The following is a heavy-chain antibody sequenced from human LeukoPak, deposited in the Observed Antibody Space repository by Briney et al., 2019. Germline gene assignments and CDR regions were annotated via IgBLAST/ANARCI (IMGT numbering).Heavy chain of an antibody. V-gene: IGHV1-8*01. J-gene: IGHJ4*02. CDR1: GYTFTSSD. CDR3: AREGYYYGSGSYPYGY. CDR2: MKPDSGNT. D-gene: IGHD3-10*01. Sequence: ASVKVSCKASGYTFTSSDINWVRQATGQGLEWMGWMKPDSGNTGYAQKFQGRVTMTRNTSISTAYMELSSLRSEDTAVYYCAREGYYYGSGSYPYGYWGQGTLVTVSS.